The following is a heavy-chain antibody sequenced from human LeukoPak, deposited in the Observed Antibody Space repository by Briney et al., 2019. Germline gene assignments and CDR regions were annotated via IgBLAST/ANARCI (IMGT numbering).Heavy chain of an antibody. V-gene: IGHV4-39*07. CDR2: IYHSGST. CDR3: AKSRSGAGLFDS. Sequence: SETLSLTCTVAGGSISSSSYYWGWIRQPPGKGLEWIGSIYHSGSTYYNPSLKSRVTISVDTSKNQFSLKLSSVTAADTAVYYCAKSRSGAGLFDSWGQGTLVTVSS. J-gene: IGHJ4*02. D-gene: IGHD6-13*01. CDR1: GGSISSSSYY.